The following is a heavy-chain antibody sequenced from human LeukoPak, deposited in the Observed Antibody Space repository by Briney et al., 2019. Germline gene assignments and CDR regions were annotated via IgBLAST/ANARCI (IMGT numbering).Heavy chain of an antibody. CDR1: GYTFTSYA. D-gene: IGHD1-26*01. CDR2: INPTGGST. CDR3: AXDNXVGDNAWWFDP. Sequence: XXXXGYTFTSYAMNWVRQAPGQGLEWMGLINPTGGSTGYAQKFQGRVTMTRDMSTSTDYMELSSLRSEDTAIYYCAXDNXVGDNAWWFDPWGQGTLVTVSS. V-gene: IGHV1-46*01. J-gene: IGHJ5*02.